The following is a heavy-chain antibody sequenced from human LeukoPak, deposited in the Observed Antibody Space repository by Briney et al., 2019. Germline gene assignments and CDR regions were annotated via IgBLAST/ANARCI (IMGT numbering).Heavy chain of an antibody. V-gene: IGHV1-69*05. CDR1: GGTFSSYA. D-gene: IGHD4-17*01. Sequence: SVKVSCKASGGTFSSYAISWVRQAPGQGLEWMGRIIPIFGTANYAQKFQGRVTITTDESTSTAYMELSSLRSEDTAVYYCARDLGDYGDYGATGIWGQGTMVTVPS. J-gene: IGHJ3*02. CDR2: IIPIFGTA. CDR3: ARDLGDYGDYGATGI.